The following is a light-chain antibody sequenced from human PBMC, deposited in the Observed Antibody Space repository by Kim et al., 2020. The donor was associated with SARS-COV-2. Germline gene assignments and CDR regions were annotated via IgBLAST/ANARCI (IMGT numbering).Light chain of an antibody. V-gene: IGKV1-27*01. J-gene: IGKJ4*01. CDR3: QKYNTAPRT. Sequence: DIQMTQSPSSLSASVGDRVTITCRASQGIVNYLAWFQQEPGKVPKLLIYAASTLQSGVPSRFSGSGAGTDFTLTISSLQPEDIATYYCQKYNTAPRTFGGGSKGESK. CDR2: AAS. CDR1: QGIVNY.